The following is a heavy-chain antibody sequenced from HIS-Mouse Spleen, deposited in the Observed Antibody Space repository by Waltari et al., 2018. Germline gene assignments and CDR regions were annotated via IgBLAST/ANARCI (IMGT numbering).Heavy chain of an antibody. CDR3: ARGLAARFDY. CDR2: INHSGST. Sequence: QVQLQQWGAGLLTPSETLSLTCPVYGGAFSGYYWGWIRQPPGKGLEWIGEINHSGSTNYNPSLKSRVTISVDTSKNQFSLKLSSVTAADTAVYYCARGLAARFDYWGQGTLVTVSS. D-gene: IGHD6-6*01. V-gene: IGHV4-34*01. CDR1: GGAFSGYY. J-gene: IGHJ4*02.